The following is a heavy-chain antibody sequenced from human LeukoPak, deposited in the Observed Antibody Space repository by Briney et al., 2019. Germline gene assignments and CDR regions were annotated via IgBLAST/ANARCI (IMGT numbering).Heavy chain of an antibody. J-gene: IGHJ4*02. CDR2: ISAYNGNT. Sequence: ASVKVSCKASGYTFTSYGISWVRQAPGQGLEWMGWISAYNGNTNYAQKLQGRVTMTTDTSTSTAYMELRGLRSDDTAVYYCARDMGYCSGGSCYSRPLDYWGQGTLVTVSS. V-gene: IGHV1-18*01. D-gene: IGHD2-15*01. CDR3: ARDMGYCSGGSCYSRPLDY. CDR1: GYTFTSYG.